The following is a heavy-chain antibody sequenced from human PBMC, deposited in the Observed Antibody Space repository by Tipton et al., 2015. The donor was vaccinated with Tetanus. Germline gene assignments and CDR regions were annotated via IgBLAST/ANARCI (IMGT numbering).Heavy chain of an antibody. V-gene: IGHV4-34*01. D-gene: IGHD3-3*01. CDR2: ITPRGSA. Sequence: TLSLTCAVSGQSLSGHFWSWVRQAPGKGLEWIGEITPRGSASYNPSLKSRVSISGDASKNQFSLNLTSVTAADTAVYYCVRANYEFPKKGPFDYWGPGSLVIVSS. CDR1: GQSLSGHF. J-gene: IGHJ4*02. CDR3: VRANYEFPKKGPFDY.